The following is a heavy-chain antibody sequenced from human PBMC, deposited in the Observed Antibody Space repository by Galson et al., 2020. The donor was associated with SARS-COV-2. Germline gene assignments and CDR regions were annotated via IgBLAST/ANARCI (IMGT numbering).Heavy chain of an antibody. J-gene: IGHJ2*01. CDR3: ARLPGPYWYLDL. Sequence: SETLSLTCTVSGGSMTSSPYYWGWIRKPPGQGLEWLGSIYYSGSTYYNPSLKSRVTISVDTSKKQFSLRLTPVTAADTAVYYCARLPGPYWYLDLWGHGTLVTVSS. CDR2: IYYSGST. V-gene: IGHV4-39*07. CDR1: GGSMTSSPYY.